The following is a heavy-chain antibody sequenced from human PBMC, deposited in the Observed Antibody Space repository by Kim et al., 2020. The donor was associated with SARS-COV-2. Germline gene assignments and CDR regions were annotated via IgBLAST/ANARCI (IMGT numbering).Heavy chain of an antibody. CDR1: GFTFSSYA. D-gene: IGHD6-13*01. V-gene: IGHV3-23*01. Sequence: GGSLRLSCAASGFTFSSYAMSWVRQAPGKGLEWVSAISGSGGSTYYADSVKGRFTISRDNSKNTLYLQMNSLRAEDTAVYYCAKDDTISSSWPVGFDPWGQGTLVTVSS. CDR2: ISGSGGST. J-gene: IGHJ5*02. CDR3: AKDDTISSSWPVGFDP.